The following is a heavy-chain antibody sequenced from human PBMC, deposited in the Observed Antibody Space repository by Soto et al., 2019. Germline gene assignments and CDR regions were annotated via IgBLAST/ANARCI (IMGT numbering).Heavy chain of an antibody. CDR1: GGSIRSGGYY. V-gene: IGHV4-31*03. CDR3: ARVLSTAAVDY. Sequence: QAQLQESGPGLVKPSQTLSLSCTVSGGSIRSGGYYWTWIRQHPGKGLEWIGYTYYSGYTNYNPSLKSRVTISVDASKNQFSVKLSSVTAADTAVYYCARVLSTAAVDYWGQGTLVTVSS. CDR2: TYYSGYT. J-gene: IGHJ4*02. D-gene: IGHD6-13*01.